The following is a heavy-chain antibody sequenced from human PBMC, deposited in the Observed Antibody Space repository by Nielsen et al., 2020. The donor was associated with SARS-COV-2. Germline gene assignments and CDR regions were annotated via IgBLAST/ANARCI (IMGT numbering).Heavy chain of an antibody. V-gene: IGHV4-34*01. Sequence: SETLSLTCAVYGGSFSGYYWSWIRQPPGKGLEWIGEINHSGTTNYNPSLKSRVTISVDTSKNQFSLKLSSVTAADTAVYYCARRPTVYYYYYMDVWGKGTTVIVSS. J-gene: IGHJ6*03. D-gene: IGHD4-17*01. CDR3: ARRPTVYYYYYMDV. CDR1: GGSFSGYY. CDR2: INHSGTT.